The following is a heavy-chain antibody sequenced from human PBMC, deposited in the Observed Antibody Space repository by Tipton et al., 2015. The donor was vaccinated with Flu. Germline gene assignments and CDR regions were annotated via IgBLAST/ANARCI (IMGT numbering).Heavy chain of an antibody. D-gene: IGHD6-13*01. CDR3: ARDRWHSSNYYYYYMDV. CDR2: IWYDGSNK. CDR1: GFTFSSYG. Sequence: SLRLSCAASGFTFSSYGMHWVRQAPGKGLEWVAVIWYDGSNKYYADSVKGRFTISRDNSKNTLYLQMNSLRAEDTAVYYCARDRWHSSNYYYYYMDVWGKGTTVTVSS. J-gene: IGHJ6*03. V-gene: IGHV3-33*08.